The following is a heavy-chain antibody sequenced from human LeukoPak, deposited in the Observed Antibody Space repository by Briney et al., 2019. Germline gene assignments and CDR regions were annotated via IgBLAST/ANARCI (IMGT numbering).Heavy chain of an antibody. CDR3: ARLVGGMATIGDYYFDY. D-gene: IGHD5-24*01. J-gene: IGHJ4*02. Sequence: SVNVSRKASGGTFSSCAISWVRQAPGQGLEWMGRIIPILGIANYAQKFQGRVTITADKSTSTAYMELSSLRSEDTAVYYCARLVGGMATIGDYYFDYWGQGTLVTVSS. CDR2: IIPILGIA. CDR1: GGTFSSCA. V-gene: IGHV1-69*04.